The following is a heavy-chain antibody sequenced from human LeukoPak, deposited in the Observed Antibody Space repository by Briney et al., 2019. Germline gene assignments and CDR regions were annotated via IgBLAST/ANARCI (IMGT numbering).Heavy chain of an antibody. CDR3: AKDIGEQWFFDY. CDR2: MSGDGGST. J-gene: IGHJ4*02. V-gene: IGHV3-43*02. Sequence: GGSLRLSXAASGFTFDDYAMHWVRQTPGKGLEWVSLMSGDGGSTYYADSVKGRFTISRDSSRNSLYLQMNSLRTEDTALYYCAKDIGEQWFFDYWGQGTLVTVSS. D-gene: IGHD3-10*01. CDR1: GFTFDDYA.